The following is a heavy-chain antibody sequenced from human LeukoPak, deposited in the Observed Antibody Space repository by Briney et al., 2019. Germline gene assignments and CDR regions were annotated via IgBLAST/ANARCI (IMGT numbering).Heavy chain of an antibody. CDR3: TRILYYGSGSPLDP. J-gene: IGHJ5*02. CDR2: IRSKANSYAT. D-gene: IGHD3-10*01. CDR1: GFTFSGSA. V-gene: IGHV3-73*01. Sequence: AGGSLKLSCAASGFTFSGSAMHWVRQASGKGLEWVGRIRSKANSYATAYAASVKGRFTISRDDSKNTAYLQMNSLKTEDTAVYYCTRILYYGSGSPLDPWGQGTLVTVSS.